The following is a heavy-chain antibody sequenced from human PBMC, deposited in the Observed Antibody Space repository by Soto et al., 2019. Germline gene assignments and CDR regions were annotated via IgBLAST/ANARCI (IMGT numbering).Heavy chain of an antibody. D-gene: IGHD2-8*01. V-gene: IGHV1-8*01. Sequence: ASVKVSCKASGYTFTSYDINWLRQATGQGLEWMGWMNPNSGNTGYAQKFQGRVTMTRNTSISTAYMELSRLTSEDTAIYYCAADATAWHQMVPSDYWGQGTMVTVSS. CDR2: MNPNSGNT. CDR1: GYTFTSYD. J-gene: IGHJ4*02. CDR3: AADATAWHQMVPSDY.